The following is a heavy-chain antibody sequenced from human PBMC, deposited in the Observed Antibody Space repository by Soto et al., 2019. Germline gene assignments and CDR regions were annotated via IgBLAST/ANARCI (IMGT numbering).Heavy chain of an antibody. J-gene: IGHJ6*02. Sequence: QVRLQESGPGLVKPSETLSLTCTVSGGSISSYYWSWIRQPPGKGLEWIGYMYNTGSTIYNPSLMCRVTISVGTSKNQFTLKLNSVTVADTAVYYCARDLWGYCGADCYPLDVWGQGTTVTVS. CDR1: GGSISSYY. V-gene: IGHV4-59*01. CDR3: ARDLWGYCGADCYPLDV. D-gene: IGHD2-21*02. CDR2: MYNTGST.